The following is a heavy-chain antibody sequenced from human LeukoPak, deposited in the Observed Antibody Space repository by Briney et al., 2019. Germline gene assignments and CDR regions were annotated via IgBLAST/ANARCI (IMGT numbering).Heavy chain of an antibody. CDR3: TRDQTPYY. V-gene: IGHV3-49*04. CDR2: IRSKPYGGTA. J-gene: IGHJ4*02. CDR1: GLLFGDFA. Sequence: PGGSLRLSCTASGLLFGDFAMTWVRQAPGKGLEWVGFIRSKPYGGTAEYAASVKGRFTISRDDSKSIAYLQMNSLKTEDTAVYYCTRDQTPYYWGQGTLVTVSS.